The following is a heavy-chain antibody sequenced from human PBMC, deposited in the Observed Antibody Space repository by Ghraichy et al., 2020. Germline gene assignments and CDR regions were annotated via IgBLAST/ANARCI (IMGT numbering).Heavy chain of an antibody. Sequence: ASVKVSCKASGYTFTKYGITWVRQAPGQGLEWMGWISAYNGNTNYAQKLQGRVTMTTDTSTSTAYMELRSLRSDDTALYYCARDPAPNAFDIWGQGTMVTVSS. CDR3: ARDPAPNAFDI. V-gene: IGHV1-18*04. J-gene: IGHJ3*02. CDR2: ISAYNGNT. CDR1: GYTFTKYG.